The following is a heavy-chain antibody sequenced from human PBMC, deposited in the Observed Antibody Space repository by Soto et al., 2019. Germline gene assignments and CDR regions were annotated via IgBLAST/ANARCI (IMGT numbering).Heavy chain of an antibody. CDR1: GYTFTSYA. CDR2: ISDYNGNT. D-gene: IGHD3-10*01. V-gene: IGHV1-18*01. Sequence: QVQLVQSGAEVRKPGASVKVSCKASGYTFTSYAISWVRQAPGQGLEWMGWISDYNGNTNYAQKLQGRVTMTTDTSTSTAYMELRSLRSDDTAVYYCAGGWFWEFVYYFDYWCQGTLVTVSS. CDR3: AGGWFWEFVYYFDY. J-gene: IGHJ4*02.